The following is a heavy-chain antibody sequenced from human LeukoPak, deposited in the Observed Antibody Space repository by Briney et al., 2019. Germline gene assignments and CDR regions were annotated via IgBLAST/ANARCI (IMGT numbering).Heavy chain of an antibody. CDR1: GFTFDDYA. Sequence: PGGSLRLSCAASGFTFDDYAMRWVRQAPGKGLEWVSGISWNSGSIGYADSVKGRFTISRDNAMNSLYLQMNSLRAEDTALYFCVKGYCISMNCYADYWGQGTLVTVSS. CDR2: ISWNSGSI. J-gene: IGHJ4*02. V-gene: IGHV3-9*01. CDR3: VKGYCISMNCYADY. D-gene: IGHD2-2*01.